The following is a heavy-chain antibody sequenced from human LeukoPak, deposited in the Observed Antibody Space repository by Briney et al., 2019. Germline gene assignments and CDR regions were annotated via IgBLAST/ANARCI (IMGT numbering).Heavy chain of an antibody. Sequence: SETLSLTCAVYGGSFSGYYWSWIRQPPGKGLEWIGEINHSGSTNYNPSLKSRVTISVDTSKNQFSLKLSSVTAADTAVYYCARGSSGYFQHWGQGTLVTVSP. CDR1: GGSFSGYY. CDR3: ARGSSGYFQH. J-gene: IGHJ1*01. V-gene: IGHV4-34*01. CDR2: INHSGST.